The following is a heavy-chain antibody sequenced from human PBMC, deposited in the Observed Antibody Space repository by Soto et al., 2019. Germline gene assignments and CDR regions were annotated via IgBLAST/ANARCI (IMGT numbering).Heavy chain of an antibody. Sequence: EVQLAASGGGLAQHGGSLRLSCAASGFTLSGYAMDWVRQAPGTGLEYVSGISSNGVGTYYANSVQGRFTISRDNSKNTVYLQMGSLRPEDMAVYYCARRARPDFYYMDVWGKGTTVTFAS. CDR3: ARRARPDFYYMDV. V-gene: IGHV3-64*01. D-gene: IGHD6-6*01. J-gene: IGHJ6*03. CDR1: GFTLSGYA. CDR2: ISSNGVGT.